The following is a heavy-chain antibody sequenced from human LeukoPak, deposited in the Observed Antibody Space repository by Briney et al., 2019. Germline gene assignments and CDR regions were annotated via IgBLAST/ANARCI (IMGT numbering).Heavy chain of an antibody. J-gene: IGHJ6*02. CDR3: ARNLRFLEWSIVAYYYGMDV. V-gene: IGHV3-30-3*01. Sequence: GGSLRLSCAASGFTFSSYAMHWVRQAPGKGLEWVAVISYDGSNKYYADSVKGRFTISRDNSKNTLYLQMNSLRAEDTAVYYCARNLRFLEWSIVAYYYGMDVWSRGTTVTVSS. D-gene: IGHD3-3*01. CDR2: ISYDGSNK. CDR1: GFTFSSYA.